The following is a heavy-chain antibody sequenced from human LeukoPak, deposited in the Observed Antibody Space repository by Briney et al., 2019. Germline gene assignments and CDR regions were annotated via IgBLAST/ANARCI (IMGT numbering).Heavy chain of an antibody. CDR1: GFTFSAYG. Sequence: GGSLRLSCAASGFTFSAYGMSWFRQAPGKGLEWVSAITYSSGNTYYADSVKGRYTISRDNSKNTLYLQMNSLRAEDTALYYCAKDGTGCGGDCYSDYWGQGTLVTVSS. CDR2: ITYSSGNT. V-gene: IGHV3-23*01. J-gene: IGHJ4*02. D-gene: IGHD2-21*02. CDR3: AKDGTGCGGDCYSDY.